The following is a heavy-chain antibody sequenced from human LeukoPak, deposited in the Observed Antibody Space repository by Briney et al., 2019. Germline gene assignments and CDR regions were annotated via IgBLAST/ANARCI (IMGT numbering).Heavy chain of an antibody. CDR2: IYYSGST. D-gene: IGHD5-12*01. CDR1: GGSISSYY. J-gene: IGHJ3*02. Sequence: PSETLSLTCTVSGGSISSYYWSWIRQPPGKGLEWIGYIYYSGSTNYNPSLKSRVTISVDTSKNQFSLKLGSVTAADTAVYYCARASSGYDTFDIWGQGTMVTVSS. V-gene: IGHV4-59*01. CDR3: ARASSGYDTFDI.